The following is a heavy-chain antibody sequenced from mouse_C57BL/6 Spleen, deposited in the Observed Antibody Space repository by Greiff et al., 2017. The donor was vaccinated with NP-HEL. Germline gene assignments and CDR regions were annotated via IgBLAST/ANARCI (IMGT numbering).Heavy chain of an antibody. D-gene: IGHD2-4*01. J-gene: IGHJ2*01. CDR1: GYSITSGYY. V-gene: IGHV3-6*01. CDR3: AREGYDSDY. Sequence: EVKLQESGPGLVKPSQSLSLTCSVTGYSITSGYYWNWIRQFPGNKLEWMGYISYDGSNNYNPSLKNRISITRDTSKNQFFLKLNSVTTEDTATYYCAREGYDSDYWGQGTTLTVSS. CDR2: ISYDGSN.